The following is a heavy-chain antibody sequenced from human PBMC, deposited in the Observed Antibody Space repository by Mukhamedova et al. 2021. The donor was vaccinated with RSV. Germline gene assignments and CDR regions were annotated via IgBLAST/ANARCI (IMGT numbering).Heavy chain of an antibody. J-gene: IGHJ4*02. V-gene: IGHV3-23*01. Sequence: VRQAPGQGPEWVSGISGSGGTTXXADSVKGRFTISRDNSKNTLYLQMNNLRPEDTAIYYCAKDLGRXXYYFESWGQGTLVTVSS. D-gene: IGHD7-27*01. CDR2: ISGSGGTT. CDR3: AKDLGRXXYYFES.